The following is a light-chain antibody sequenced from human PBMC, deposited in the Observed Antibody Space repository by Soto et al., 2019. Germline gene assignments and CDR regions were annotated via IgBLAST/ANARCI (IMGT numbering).Light chain of an antibody. J-gene: IGLJ1*01. CDR3: QSYDSSLSGWV. Sequence: QAVVTQPPSVSGAPGQRVTISCTGSSSNIGAGYDVHWYQQLPGTAPKLLIYANSNRPSGVPDRFSGSKSGTSASLAITGLQAEDEADYYCQSYDSSLSGWVFGTGTKVTVL. V-gene: IGLV1-40*01. CDR2: ANS. CDR1: SSNIGAGYD.